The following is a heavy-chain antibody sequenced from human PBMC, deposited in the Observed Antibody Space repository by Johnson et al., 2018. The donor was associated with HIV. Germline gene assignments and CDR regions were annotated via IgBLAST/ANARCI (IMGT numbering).Heavy chain of an antibody. CDR1: GFTFSNAW. J-gene: IGHJ3*02. Sequence: VQLVESGGGLVKPGGSLRLSCAASGFTFSNAWMSWVRQAPGKGLAWVGRIKSKTDGGTPDYAAPVKGRFTISRDDSKNTLYLQMNSLKTEDTAVYYCTTKTTVVTLGFDIWGQGTMVTVSS. CDR2: IKSKTDGGTP. V-gene: IGHV3-15*01. CDR3: TTKTTVVTLGFDI. D-gene: IGHD4-23*01.